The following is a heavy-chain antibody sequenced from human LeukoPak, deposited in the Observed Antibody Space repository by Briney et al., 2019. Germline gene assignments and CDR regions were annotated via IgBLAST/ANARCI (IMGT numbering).Heavy chain of an antibody. CDR1: GGSISSSNW. V-gene: IGHV4-4*02. Sequence: SGTLSLTCAVSGGSISSSNWWSWVRQPPGKGLEWIGEIYHSGSTNYNPSLKSRVTISVGKSKNQFSLKLSSVTAADTAVYYCARRSGGSCYLRRSAYWAQGTLVTVSS. D-gene: IGHD2-15*01. CDR3: ARRSGGSCYLRRSAY. J-gene: IGHJ4*02. CDR2: IYHSGST.